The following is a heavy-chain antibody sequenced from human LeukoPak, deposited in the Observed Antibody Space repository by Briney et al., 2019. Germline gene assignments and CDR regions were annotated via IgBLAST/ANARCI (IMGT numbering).Heavy chain of an antibody. D-gene: IGHD5-18*01. V-gene: IGHV1-69*06. CDR3: ARDRGGYSYGLPLAY. CDR2: IIPIFGTA. J-gene: IGHJ4*02. CDR1: GGTFSSYA. Sequence: ASVTVSCKASGGTFSSYAISWVRQAPGQGLEWMGGIIPIFGTANYAQKFQGRVTITADKSTSTAYMELSSLRSEDTAVYYCARDRGGYSYGLPLAYWGQGTLVTVSS.